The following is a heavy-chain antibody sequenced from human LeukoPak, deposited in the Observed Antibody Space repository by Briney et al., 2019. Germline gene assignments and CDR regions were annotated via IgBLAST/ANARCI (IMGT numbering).Heavy chain of an antibody. V-gene: IGHV3-74*01. CDR2: INTDGSNT. Sequence: QTGGSLRLSCAASGFTFSSYWMHWVRQAPGKGLVWISRINTDGSNTRYEDTVKGRFTISRDNAKNTLYLQMNRLRAEDTAVYYCAGDGYRTSQGAFDLGGQGTMVTVSS. J-gene: IGHJ3*01. CDR1: GFTFSSYW. CDR3: AGDGYRTSQGAFDL. D-gene: IGHD5-12*01.